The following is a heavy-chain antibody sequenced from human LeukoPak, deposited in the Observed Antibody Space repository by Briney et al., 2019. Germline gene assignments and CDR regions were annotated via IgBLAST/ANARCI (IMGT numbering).Heavy chain of an antibody. D-gene: IGHD1-14*01. Sequence: GSLRLSCAASGFTFKDSIYWVRQASGKGLEWVGRVQNKAHSYATAYAASVEGRFTISRDDSENTAYLQMNSLRMEDTAVYCCTYSITTGGYWGLGTLVTVSS. J-gene: IGHJ4*02. CDR1: GFTFKDS. V-gene: IGHV3-73*01. CDR3: TYSITTGGY. CDR2: VQNKAHSYAT.